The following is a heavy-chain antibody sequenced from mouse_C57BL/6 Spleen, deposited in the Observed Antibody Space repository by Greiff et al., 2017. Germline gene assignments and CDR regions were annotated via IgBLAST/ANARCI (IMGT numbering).Heavy chain of an antibody. V-gene: IGHV1-50*01. Sequence: VQLQQPGAELVKPGASVKLSCKASGYTFTSYWMQWVKQRPGQGLEWIGEIDPSDSYTNYNQKFKGKATLTVDTSSSTAYMQLSSLTSEDSAVYYCARGRWLLHWGQGTTLTVSS. CDR3: ARGRWLLH. CDR1: GYTFTSYW. CDR2: IDPSDSYT. D-gene: IGHD2-3*01. J-gene: IGHJ2*01.